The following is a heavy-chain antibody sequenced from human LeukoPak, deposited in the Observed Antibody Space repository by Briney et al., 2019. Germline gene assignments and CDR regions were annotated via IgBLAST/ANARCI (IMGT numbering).Heavy chain of an antibody. Sequence: GGSLRLSCAASGFTFSNAWMSWVRQAPGKGREWVGRIKTKTDGGTTDYAAPVKGRFTISRDDSKNTLYLQMNSLITEDTAVYYCTTVERWLLSSSPFWGQGTLVTVSS. V-gene: IGHV3-15*01. CDR3: TTVERWLLSSSPF. D-gene: IGHD5-24*01. J-gene: IGHJ4*02. CDR1: GFTFSNAW. CDR2: IKTKTDGGTT.